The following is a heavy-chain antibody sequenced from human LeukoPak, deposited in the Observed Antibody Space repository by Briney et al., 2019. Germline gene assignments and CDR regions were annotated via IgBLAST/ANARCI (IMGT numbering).Heavy chain of an antibody. CDR1: GFTFSRSW. CDR2: INDDGSTT. V-gene: IGHV3-74*01. Sequence: AGGSLRLSCAASGFTFSRSWMHWVRQAPGKGLVWVSRINDDGSTTSYADSVKGRFTISRDNAKKTLFLQMNSLRAEDTGVYYCARGPAANSGNYYVGDYWGQGTLVIVSS. J-gene: IGHJ4*02. D-gene: IGHD1-26*01. CDR3: ARGPAANSGNYYVGDY.